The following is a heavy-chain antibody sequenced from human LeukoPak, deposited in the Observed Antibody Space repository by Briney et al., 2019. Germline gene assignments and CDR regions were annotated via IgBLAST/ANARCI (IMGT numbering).Heavy chain of an antibody. J-gene: IGHJ3*02. V-gene: IGHV1-18*01. CDR3: ARDSPFCSSTSCYSEDAFDI. CDR2: ISAYNGNT. CDR1: GYTFTSYG. D-gene: IGHD2-2*02. Sequence: GASVKVSCKASGYTFTSYGISWVRQAPGQGLEWMGWISAYNGNTNYAQKLQGRVTMTTDTSTSTAYMELRSLRSDDTAVYYCARDSPFCSSTSCYSEDAFDIWGQGTMDTVSS.